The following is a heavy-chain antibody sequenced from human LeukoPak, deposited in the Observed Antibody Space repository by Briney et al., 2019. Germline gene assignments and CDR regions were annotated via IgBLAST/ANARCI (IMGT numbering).Heavy chain of an antibody. CDR2: ISYDGSNK. Sequence: GGSLRLSCAASGFTFSSYAMRWVRQAPGKGLEWVAVISYDGSNKYYADSVKGRFTISRDNSKNTLYLQMNSLRAEDTAVYYCARVDDAFDIWGQGTMVTVSS. J-gene: IGHJ3*02. V-gene: IGHV3-30-3*01. CDR3: ARVDDAFDI. CDR1: GFTFSSYA.